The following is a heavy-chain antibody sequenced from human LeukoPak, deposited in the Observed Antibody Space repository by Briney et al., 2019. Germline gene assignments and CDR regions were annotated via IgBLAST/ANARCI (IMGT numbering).Heavy chain of an antibody. CDR1: GFTFSSYS. CDR3: ARDDLPWGYFDY. Sequence: GGSLRLSCAASGFTFSSYSMNWVRQAPGKGLEWVSSISSSSSYIYYADSVKGRFTISRDNSKNTLYLQMNSLRAEDTAIYYCARDDLPWGYFDYWGQGTLVTVSS. CDR2: ISSSSSYI. D-gene: IGHD3/OR15-3a*01. J-gene: IGHJ4*02. V-gene: IGHV3-21*01.